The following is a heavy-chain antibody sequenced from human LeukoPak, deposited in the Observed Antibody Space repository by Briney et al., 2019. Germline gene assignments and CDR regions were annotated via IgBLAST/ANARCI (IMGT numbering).Heavy chain of an antibody. J-gene: IGHJ4*02. CDR3: ISGGGTADY. Sequence: GGSLRLSCAASGFTFSNAWMNWMGWVRQSPGKGLEWVGLTKIKTDDGTPDYAALVKGRFTISRDDSKNAVYLEMNSLETEDTAVYYCISGGGTADYWGQGTLVSVSS. D-gene: IGHD1-1*01. CDR1: GFTFSNAW. V-gene: IGHV3-15*01. CDR2: TKIKTDDGTP.